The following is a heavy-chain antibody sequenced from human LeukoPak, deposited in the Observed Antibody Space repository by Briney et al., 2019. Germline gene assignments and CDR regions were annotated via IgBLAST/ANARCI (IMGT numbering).Heavy chain of an antibody. V-gene: IGHV4-39*01. J-gene: IGHJ4*02. CDR2: IYYSGST. CDR3: AREDCSSTSCFGDY. Sequence: SETLSLTCTVSGGSISSSSYYWGWIRQPPGKGLEWIGSIYYSGSTYYNPSLKSRVTLSVDTSKNQFSLKLSSVTAADTAVYYCAREDCSSTSCFGDYWGQGTLVTVSS. D-gene: IGHD2-2*01. CDR1: GGSISSSSYY.